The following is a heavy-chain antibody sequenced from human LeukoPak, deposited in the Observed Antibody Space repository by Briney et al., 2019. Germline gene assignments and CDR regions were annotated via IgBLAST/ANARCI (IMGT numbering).Heavy chain of an antibody. J-gene: IGHJ5*02. CDR3: AKQGREEYYDILTGYSRNWFDP. Sequence: PGGSLRLSCAASGFTSSSYAMSWVRQAPGKGLEWVSAISGSGGSTYYADSVKGRFTISRDNSKNTLYLQMNSLRAEDTAVYYCAKQGREEYYDILTGYSRNWFDPWGQGTLVTVSS. CDR1: GFTSSSYA. CDR2: ISGSGGST. V-gene: IGHV3-23*01. D-gene: IGHD3-9*01.